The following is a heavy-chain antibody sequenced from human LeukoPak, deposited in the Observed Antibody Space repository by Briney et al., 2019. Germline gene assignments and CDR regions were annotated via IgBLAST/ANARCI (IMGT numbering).Heavy chain of an antibody. CDR1: GFTFSTYS. J-gene: IGHJ6*03. CDR2: INHSGST. V-gene: IGHV4-34*01. Sequence: GSLRLSCAASGFTFSTYSMNWIRQPPGKGLEWIGEINHSGSTNYNPSLKSRVTISVDTSKNQFSLKLSSVTAADTAVYYCARGWYSSSNYYYYYMDVWGKGTTVTVSS. CDR3: ARGWYSSSNYYYYYMDV. D-gene: IGHD6-6*01.